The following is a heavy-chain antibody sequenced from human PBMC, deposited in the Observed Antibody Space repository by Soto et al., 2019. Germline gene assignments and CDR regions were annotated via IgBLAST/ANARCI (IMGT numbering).Heavy chain of an antibody. V-gene: IGHV3-30*18. CDR2: ISYDGSNK. D-gene: IGHD6-6*01. CDR3: AKDRTSSYYYGMDV. CDR1: GFTFSSYG. J-gene: IGHJ6*02. Sequence: PGGSLRLSCAASGFTFSSYGMHWVRQAPGKGLEWVAVISYDGSNKYYADSVKGRFTISRDNSKNTLYLQMNSLRAEDTAVYYCAKDRTSSYYYGMDVWVQGTTVTVSS.